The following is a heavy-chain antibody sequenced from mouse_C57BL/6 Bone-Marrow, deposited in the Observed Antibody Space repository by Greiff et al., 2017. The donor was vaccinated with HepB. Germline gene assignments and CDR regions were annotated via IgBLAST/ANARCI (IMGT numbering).Heavy chain of an antibody. Sequence: QVQLQQSGAELARPGASVKMSCKASGYTFTSYTMHWVKQRPGQGLEWIGYINPSSGYTKYNQKFKDKATLTADKSSSTAYMQLSSLTSEDSAVYYCASGEIYDGYYYWYFDVWGTGTTVTGSS. J-gene: IGHJ1*03. CDR1: GYTFTSYT. D-gene: IGHD2-3*01. V-gene: IGHV1-4*01. CDR3: ASGEIYDGYYYWYFDV. CDR2: INPSSGYT.